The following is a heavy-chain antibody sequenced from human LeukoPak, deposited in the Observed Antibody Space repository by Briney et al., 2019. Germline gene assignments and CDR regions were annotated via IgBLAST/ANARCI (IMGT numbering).Heavy chain of an antibody. CDR2: ISHDGGTP. CDR1: GFTFSSYN. D-gene: IGHD3-16*02. Sequence: GGSLRLSCAASGFTFSSYNMNWVRQAPGKGLEWVSAISHDGGTPYYADSVKGRFTISRDSSKNTVYLQMNSLRAEDSAVYYCAKARDSLGELSFHGGQGTLVTVSS. J-gene: IGHJ4*02. CDR3: AKARDSLGELSFH. V-gene: IGHV3-23*01.